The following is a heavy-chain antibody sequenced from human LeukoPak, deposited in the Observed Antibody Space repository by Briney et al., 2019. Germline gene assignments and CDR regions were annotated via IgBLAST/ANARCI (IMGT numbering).Heavy chain of an antibody. J-gene: IGHJ4*02. CDR1: GGSISSYY. CDR3: AREGDSSGWYYPFDY. Sequence: SETLSLTCTVSGGSISSYYWSWIRQPAGKGLEWIGRIYTSGSTNYNPSLKSRVTTSVDTSKDQFSLKLSSVTAADTAVYYCAREGDSSGWYYPFDYWGQGTLVTVSS. V-gene: IGHV4-4*07. CDR2: IYTSGST. D-gene: IGHD6-19*01.